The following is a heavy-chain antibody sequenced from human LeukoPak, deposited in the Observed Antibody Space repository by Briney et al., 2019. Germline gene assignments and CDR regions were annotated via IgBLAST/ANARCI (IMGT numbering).Heavy chain of an antibody. D-gene: IGHD3-10*01. V-gene: IGHV3-30*02. CDR1: GFTFSSYG. CDR2: IRYDGSNK. CDR3: ARVVTGSGSYLDY. Sequence: GGSLRLSCAASGFTFSSYGMHWVRQAPGKGLEWVAFIRYDGSNKYYADSVKGRFTISRDNAKNSLYLQMNSLRAEDTAVYYCARVVTGSGSYLDYWGQGTLVTVSS. J-gene: IGHJ4*02.